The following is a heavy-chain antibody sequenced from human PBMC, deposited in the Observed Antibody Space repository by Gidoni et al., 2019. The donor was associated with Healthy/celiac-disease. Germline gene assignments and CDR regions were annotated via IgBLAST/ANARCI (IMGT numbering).Heavy chain of an antibody. CDR1: GYPLTELS. CDR3: ATDLSAYYYDSSGYYGKGNY. V-gene: IGHV1-24*01. Sequence: QVQLVQSGAEVKKPGASVKVSCKVSGYPLTELSMPWVRQAPGKGLEWMGGFDPEDGETIYAQKFQGRVTMTEDTSTDTAYMELSSLRSEDTAVYYCATDLSAYYYDSSGYYGKGNYWGQGTLVTVSS. CDR2: FDPEDGET. J-gene: IGHJ4*02. D-gene: IGHD3-22*01.